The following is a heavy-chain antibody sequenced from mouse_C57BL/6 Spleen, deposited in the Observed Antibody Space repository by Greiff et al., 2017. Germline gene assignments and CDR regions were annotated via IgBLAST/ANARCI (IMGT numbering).Heavy chain of an antibody. Sequence: EVKLVESVAELVRPGASVKLSCTASGFNIKNTYMHWVKQRPEQGLEWIGRIDPANGNTKYAPKFPGEATITADTSSNTAYRQLSSLTSEDTAIYYCARVYDYVGFAYWGQGTLVTVSA. J-gene: IGHJ3*01. CDR1: GFNIKNTY. D-gene: IGHD2-4*01. CDR2: IDPANGNT. V-gene: IGHV14-3*01. CDR3: ARVYDYVGFAY.